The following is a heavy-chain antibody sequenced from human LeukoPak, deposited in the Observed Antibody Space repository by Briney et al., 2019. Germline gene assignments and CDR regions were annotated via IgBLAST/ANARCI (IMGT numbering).Heavy chain of an antibody. CDR2: IYYSGST. Sequence: SETLSLTCTVSGGSISSGGYCWSWIRQHPWKGLEWIGYIYYSGSTYYNPSLKSRVTISVDTSKNQFSLKLSSMTAADTAVYYCARDTPVTTMVRYCDLWGRGTLVTVSS. CDR1: GGSISSGGYC. J-gene: IGHJ2*01. CDR3: ARDTPVTTMVRYCDL. D-gene: IGHD4-17*01. V-gene: IGHV4-31*03.